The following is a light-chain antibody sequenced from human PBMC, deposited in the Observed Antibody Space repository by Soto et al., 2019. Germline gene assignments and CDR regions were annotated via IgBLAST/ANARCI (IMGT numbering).Light chain of an antibody. CDR3: QQYHIYSGT. CDR1: QTIDSW. V-gene: IGKV1-5*03. CDR2: KAS. Sequence: DIQMTLSPSTLSASVGDRVTITCRASQTIDSWLAWYQQRPGKPPNLLIYKASTLASGVPSRFSGSGSGTEFTLTINSLQPDDFATYYCQQYHIYSGTFGQGTKVDIK. J-gene: IGKJ1*01.